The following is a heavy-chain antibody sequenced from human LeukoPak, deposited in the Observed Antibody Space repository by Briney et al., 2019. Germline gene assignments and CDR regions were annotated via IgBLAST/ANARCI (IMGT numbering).Heavy chain of an antibody. Sequence: PGGSLRLSCAASGFTFSSYSMNWVRQAPGKGLEWVSSISSSSSYIYYADSVKGRFTISRDNAKNSLYLQMNSLRAEDTAVYYCARHDPRSDAFDIWGQGTMVTVSS. V-gene: IGHV3-21*01. CDR3: ARHDPRSDAFDI. CDR2: ISSSSSYI. J-gene: IGHJ3*02. CDR1: GFTFSSYS. D-gene: IGHD3-16*01.